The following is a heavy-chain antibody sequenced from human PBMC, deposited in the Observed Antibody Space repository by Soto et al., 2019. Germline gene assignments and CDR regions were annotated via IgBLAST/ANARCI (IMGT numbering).Heavy chain of an antibody. CDR1: GFIVSRNY. CDR3: ARERRDGYNPIFDH. CDR2: IYSGGFT. Sequence: GGSLRLSCAASGFIVSRNYMSWVRQAPGKGLEWVSVIYSGGFTYYADSVKGRFTISRDNSKNTLYLQMSSLRAEDTAVYYCARERRDGYNPIFDHWGQGTLVTVSS. J-gene: IGHJ4*02. V-gene: IGHV3-53*01. D-gene: IGHD5-12*01.